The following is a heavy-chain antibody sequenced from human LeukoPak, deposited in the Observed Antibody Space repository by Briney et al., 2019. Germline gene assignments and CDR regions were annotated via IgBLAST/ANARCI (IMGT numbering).Heavy chain of an antibody. Sequence: TGGSLRLSCATSGFTFSHSGIHSVRQAPGKGLEWVAVIWSDGSNRYYGDPVKGRVTISRDNFQSTGYLQMNSLRAEGTAVYYCAKDAQRGFDYSNSLDSWGQGTLVTVSP. V-gene: IGHV3-33*06. D-gene: IGHD4-11*01. CDR3: AKDAQRGFDYSNSLDS. J-gene: IGHJ5*02. CDR1: GFTFSHSG. CDR2: IWSDGSNR.